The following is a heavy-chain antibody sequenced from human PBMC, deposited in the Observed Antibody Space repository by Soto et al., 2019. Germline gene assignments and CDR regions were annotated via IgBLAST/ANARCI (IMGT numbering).Heavy chain of an antibody. J-gene: IGHJ6*04. Sequence: SETLSLTCTVSGGSISSYYWSWIRQPPGKGLEWIGYIYYSGSTNYNPSLKSRVTISVDTSKNQFSLKLSSVTAADTAVYYCARQRREFLEWFHTLGGMDVWGKGTTVTVSS. CDR1: GGSISSYY. V-gene: IGHV4-59*08. D-gene: IGHD3-3*01. CDR3: ARQRREFLEWFHTLGGMDV. CDR2: IYYSGST.